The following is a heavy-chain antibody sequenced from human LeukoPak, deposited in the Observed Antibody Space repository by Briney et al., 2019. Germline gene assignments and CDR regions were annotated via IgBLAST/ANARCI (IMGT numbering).Heavy chain of an antibody. CDR1: GSTFTGYY. CDR2: INPNSGGT. J-gene: IGHJ4*02. Sequence: ASVKVSCKASGSTFTGYYMHWVRQAPGPGLEWMGWINPNSGGTNYAQKFQGRVTMTRDTSISTAYMELSRLRSDDTAVYYCARVAHYDYVWGSYRPDYWGQGTLVTVSS. CDR3: ARVAHYDYVWGSYRPDY. V-gene: IGHV1-2*02. D-gene: IGHD3-16*02.